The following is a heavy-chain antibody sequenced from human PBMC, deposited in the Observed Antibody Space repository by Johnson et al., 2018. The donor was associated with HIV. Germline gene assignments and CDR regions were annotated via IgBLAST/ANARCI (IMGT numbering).Heavy chain of an antibody. V-gene: IGHV3-48*04. CDR3: AAITLDAFDI. Sequence: VQLVESGGGVVQPGRSLRLSCVASGFTFSNYAMHWVRQSPGKGLEWVSYISSSGSTIYYADSVKGLFTISRDNAKNSLYLQMNSLRAEDTAVYYCAAITLDAFDIWGQGTMVTVSS. CDR2: ISSSGSTI. CDR1: GFTFSNYA. J-gene: IGHJ3*02. D-gene: IGHD5-12*01.